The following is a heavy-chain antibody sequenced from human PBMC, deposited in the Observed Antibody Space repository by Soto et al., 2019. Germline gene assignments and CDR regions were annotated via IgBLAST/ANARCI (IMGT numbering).Heavy chain of an antibody. CDR3: ARRGYYYDSSGYPSVWY. CDR1: GGSISSSSYY. CDR2: IYYSGIT. V-gene: IGHV4-39*01. D-gene: IGHD3-22*01. J-gene: IGHJ4*02. Sequence: QLQLQESGPGLVKPSETLSLTCTVSGGSISSSSYYWGWIRQPPGKGLEWIGSIYYSGITYYNPSLKSRVTISVDPSKNQFSLKLSSVAAADTAVYYCARRGYYYDSSGYPSVWYWGQGTLVTVSS.